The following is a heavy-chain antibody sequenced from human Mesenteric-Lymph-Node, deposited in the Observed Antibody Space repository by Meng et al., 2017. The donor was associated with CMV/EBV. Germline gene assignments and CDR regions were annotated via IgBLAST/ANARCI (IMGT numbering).Heavy chain of an antibody. CDR2: IYYSGST. J-gene: IGHJ4*02. D-gene: IGHD5-18*01. V-gene: IGHV4-39*07. CDR3: ASRAPAMVFDY. Sequence: SETLSLTCTVSGGSISSSIYYWGWIRQPPGKGLEWIGTIYYSGSTYYNPSLKSRVTISVDTSKNQFSLKLSSVTAADTAVYYCASRAPAMVFDYWGQGTLVTVSS. CDR1: GGSISSSIYY.